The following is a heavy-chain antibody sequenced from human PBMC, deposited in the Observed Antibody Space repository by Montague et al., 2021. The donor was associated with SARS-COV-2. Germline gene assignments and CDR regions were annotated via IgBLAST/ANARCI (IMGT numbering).Heavy chain of an antibody. CDR3: AKGRYSAYVLDY. J-gene: IGHJ4*02. D-gene: IGHD5-18*01. CDR1: GFTFNSYS. V-gene: IGHV3-23*03. Sequence: SLRPSCAASGFTFNSYSMSWVRQSPGKGLEWVSVIYSGDRGTYYADAVKGRFTISRDNSKNTLYLQMHSLRAEDTAKYYCAKGRYSAYVLDYWGQGTQVTVSS. CDR2: IYSGDRGT.